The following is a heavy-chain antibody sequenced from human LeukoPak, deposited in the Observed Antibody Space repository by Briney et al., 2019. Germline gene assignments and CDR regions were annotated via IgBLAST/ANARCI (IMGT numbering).Heavy chain of an antibody. V-gene: IGHV3-74*01. D-gene: IGHD3-10*01. CDR1: GFTFSSYW. Sequence: GGSLRLSCAASGFTFSSYWMHWVRQAPGKGLVWVSRINSDGSSTSYADSVKGRFTISRDNSKNTMYLQMNSLRAEDTAVYYCARSPHGGDYFDYWGQGTLVTVSS. CDR3: ARSPHGGDYFDY. J-gene: IGHJ4*02. CDR2: INSDGSST.